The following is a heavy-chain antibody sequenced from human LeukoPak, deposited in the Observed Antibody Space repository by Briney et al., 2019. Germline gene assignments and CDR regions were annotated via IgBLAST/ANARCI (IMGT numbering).Heavy chain of an antibody. CDR1: GYIFTGYY. J-gene: IGHJ6*03. D-gene: IGHD2-15*01. Sequence: ASVKVSCKASGYIFTGYYMHWVRQAPGQGLEWMGWISAYNGNTNYAQKLQGRVTMTTDTSTSTAYMELRSLRSDDTAVYYCARYSVDYYYYMDVWGKGTTVTVSS. CDR2: ISAYNGNT. V-gene: IGHV1-18*04. CDR3: ARYSVDYYYYMDV.